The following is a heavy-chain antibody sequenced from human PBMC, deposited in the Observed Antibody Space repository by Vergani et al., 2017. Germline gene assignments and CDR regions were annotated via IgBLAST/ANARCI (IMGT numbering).Heavy chain of an antibody. J-gene: IGHJ4*02. CDR3: ARVGDQGSGINYPRDY. CDR1: GFTFSDYY. V-gene: IGHV3-11*06. D-gene: IGHD3-10*01. CDR2: ISSSSSYT. Sequence: QVQLVESGGGLVKPGGSLRLSCAASGFTFSDYYMSWIRQAPGKGLEWVSYISSSSSYTNYAYSVKGRFTISRDNAKNSLYLQMNSLRAEDPAVYYCARVGDQGSGINYPRDYWGQGTLVTVSS.